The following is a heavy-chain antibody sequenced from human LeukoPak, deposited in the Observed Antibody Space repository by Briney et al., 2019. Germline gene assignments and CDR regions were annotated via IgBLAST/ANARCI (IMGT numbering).Heavy chain of an antibody. J-gene: IGHJ4*02. CDR1: GFTFSSYS. Sequence: GGSLGLSCAASGFTFSSYSMNWVRQAPGKGLEWVSSISSSSSYIYYADSVKGRFTISRDNAKNSLYLQMNCLRAEDTAVYYCASNPWIQLWLSYWGQGTLVTVSS. CDR2: ISSSSSYI. D-gene: IGHD5-18*01. CDR3: ASNPWIQLWLSY. V-gene: IGHV3-21*01.